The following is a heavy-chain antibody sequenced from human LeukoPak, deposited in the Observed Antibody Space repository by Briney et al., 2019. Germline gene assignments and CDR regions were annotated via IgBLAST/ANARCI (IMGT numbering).Heavy chain of an antibody. V-gene: IGHV3-23*01. CDR1: GFTFSSYA. Sequence: GGSLRLSCAASGFTFSSYAMSWVRQAPGKGLEWVSSITGSGGSTYYADSVKGRFTISRDSSKNTLYLQMDSLRAEDTAVYYCAKGLLVDPGWGQGTLVTVSS. CDR2: ITGSGGST. CDR3: AKGLLVDPG. J-gene: IGHJ4*02. D-gene: IGHD2-8*01.